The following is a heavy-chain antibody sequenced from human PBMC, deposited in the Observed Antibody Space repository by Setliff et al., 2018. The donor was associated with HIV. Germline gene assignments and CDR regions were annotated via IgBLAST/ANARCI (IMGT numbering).Heavy chain of an antibody. V-gene: IGHV3-74*01. CDR3: ATSPAAVTPRYFDF. D-gene: IGHD4-17*01. CDR1: GLTFSNYW. J-gene: IGHJ4*02. CDR2: IDSDGSDT. Sequence: AGGSLRLSCVASGLTFSNYWMHWVRQAPGKGLVWVSRIDSDGSDTDYADSVRGRFTISRDTAKNTLYLQMISLRAEDTAVYYCATSPAAVTPRYFDFWGQGTLVTVSS.